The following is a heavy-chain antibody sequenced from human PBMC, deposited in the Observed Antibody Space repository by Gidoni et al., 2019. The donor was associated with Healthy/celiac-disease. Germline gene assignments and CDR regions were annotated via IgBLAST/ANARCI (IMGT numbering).Heavy chain of an antibody. V-gene: IGHV3-33*01. CDR3: ARGEEIVVVVAAPDAFDI. CDR2: ICYDGSNK. CDR1: GFTFSSYG. J-gene: IGHJ3*02. Sequence: VKLVESGGGVVQPGRSLRLSCAASGFTFSSYGMHWVGQAPGKRLEWLAVICYDGSNKYYADSVKGRFTISRDNSKNTLYLQMNSLRAEDTAVYYCARGEEIVVVVAAPDAFDIWGQGTMVTVSS. D-gene: IGHD2-15*01.